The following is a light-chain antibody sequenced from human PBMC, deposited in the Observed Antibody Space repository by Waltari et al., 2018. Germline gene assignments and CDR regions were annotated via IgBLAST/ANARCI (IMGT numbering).Light chain of an antibody. V-gene: IGLV1-51*01. CDR2: DNN. Sequence: QSVLTQPPSVSAAPGQKVTISCSGSSSNIVNNYVSWYQQLPGTAPKVVIYDNNKRASGIPARFSASKSGTSATLGITGLQTGDEADYFCGTWDSSLSAAVFGGGTKVTVL. CDR1: SSNIVNNY. J-gene: IGLJ2*01. CDR3: GTWDSSLSAAV.